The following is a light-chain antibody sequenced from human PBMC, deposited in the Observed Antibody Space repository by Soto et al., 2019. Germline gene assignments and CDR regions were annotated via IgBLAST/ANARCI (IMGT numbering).Light chain of an antibody. V-gene: IGKV3-20*01. CDR3: QQYGIAAPIT. CDR1: QSVSSNY. CDR2: DAS. J-gene: IGKJ5*01. Sequence: EIVLTQSPGTLSLSPGERATLSCRASQSVSSNYLAWYQQKPGQAPSLLIYDASSRATGIPDRFSGSGAGTDFTLTISRLEPEDFAMYYCQQYGIAAPITFGQGTRLEIE.